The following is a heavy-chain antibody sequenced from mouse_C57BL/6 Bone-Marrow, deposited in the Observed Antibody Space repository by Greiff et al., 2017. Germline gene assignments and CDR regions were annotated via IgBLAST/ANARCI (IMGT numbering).Heavy chain of an antibody. J-gene: IGHJ3*01. CDR3: ASYYSFAY. V-gene: IGHV1-66*01. CDR1: GYSFTSYY. Sequence: VKLMESGPELVKPGASVKISCKASGYSFTSYYIHWVKQRPGQGLEWIGWIYPGSGNTKYNEKFKGKATLTADTSSSTAYMQLSSLTSEDSAVYYCASYYSFAYWGQGTLVTVSA. D-gene: IGHD2-12*01. CDR2: IYPGSGNT.